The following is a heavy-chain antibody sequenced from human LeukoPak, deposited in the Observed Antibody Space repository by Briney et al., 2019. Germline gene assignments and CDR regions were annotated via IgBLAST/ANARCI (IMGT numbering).Heavy chain of an antibody. D-gene: IGHD3-9*01. J-gene: IGHJ6*02. CDR1: GFTFSAFG. CDR3: TKDYCGKFCSAV. Sequence: GGSLRLSCAASGFTFSAFGMNRVRQAPGKGLEWVSTITKSGDSTYYVDSVKGRFTISRDNSKNTLYLQMNSLRAEDTAKYYCTKDYCGKFCSAVWGQGATVTVSS. V-gene: IGHV3-23*01. CDR2: ITKSGDST.